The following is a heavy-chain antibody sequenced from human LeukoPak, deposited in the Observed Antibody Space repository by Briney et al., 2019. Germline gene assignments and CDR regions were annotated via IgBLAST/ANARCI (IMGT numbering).Heavy chain of an antibody. CDR1: GFTFSTYS. Sequence: TGGSLRLSCAASGFTFSTYSMNWVRQAPGKGLEWVSYISSSGSTIYYADSVKGRFTISRDNAKNSLYLQMNSLRAEDTAVYYCARRGAAMVAFDYWGQGTLVTVSS. V-gene: IGHV3-48*04. J-gene: IGHJ4*01. CDR3: ARRGAAMVAFDY. CDR2: ISSSGSTI. D-gene: IGHD5-18*01.